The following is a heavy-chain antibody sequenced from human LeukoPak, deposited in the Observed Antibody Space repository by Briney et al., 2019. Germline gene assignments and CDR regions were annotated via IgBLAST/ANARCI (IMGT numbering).Heavy chain of an antibody. Sequence: SETLSLTCTVSGGSISSSSYYWGWIRQSPGKGLEWIGSIYYSGSTYYNPSLKSRITISVDTSKNQFSLKLSSVTAADTAVYYCATTRRYSYGTTDYWGQGTLVTVSS. CDR2: IYYSGST. V-gene: IGHV4-39*01. J-gene: IGHJ4*02. CDR3: ATTRRYSYGTTDY. CDR1: GGSISSSSYY. D-gene: IGHD5-18*01.